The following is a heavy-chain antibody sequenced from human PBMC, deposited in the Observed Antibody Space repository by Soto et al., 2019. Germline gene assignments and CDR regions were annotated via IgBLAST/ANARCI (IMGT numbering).Heavy chain of an antibody. Sequence: PSETLSLTCTVSGGSISSYYWSWIRQPPGKGLEWIGYIYYSGSTNYNPSLKSRVTISVDTSKNQFSLKLSSVTAADTAVYYCARVTYYDFWIGYWENGFDPWGQGTLVTVSS. V-gene: IGHV4-59*01. J-gene: IGHJ5*02. CDR2: IYYSGST. D-gene: IGHD3-3*01. CDR1: GGSISSYY. CDR3: ARVTYYDFWIGYWENGFDP.